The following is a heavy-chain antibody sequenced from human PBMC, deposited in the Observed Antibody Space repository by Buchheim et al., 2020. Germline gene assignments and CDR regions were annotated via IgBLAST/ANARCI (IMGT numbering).Heavy chain of an antibody. Sequence: QVQLVQSGAEVKKPGASVKVSCKTSEYTRHHTHWLRQTPGQGFEWVERVDPDKGGAQYAQKFQGRVTMTRDTSISTTYMEVSSLTSDDTAVFYCAIATDLVNPANPTFDSWGQGTL. CDR1: EYTRHH. CDR3: AIATDLVNPANPTFDS. J-gene: IGHJ4*02. CDR2: VDPDKGGA. V-gene: IGHV1-2*02. D-gene: IGHD4/OR15-4a*01.